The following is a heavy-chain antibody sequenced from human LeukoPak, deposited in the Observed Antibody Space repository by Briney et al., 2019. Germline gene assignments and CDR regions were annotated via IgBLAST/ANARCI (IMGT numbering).Heavy chain of an antibody. V-gene: IGHV4-34*01. CDR1: GGSFSGYY. J-gene: IGHJ5*02. Sequence: SETLSLTCAVYGGSFSGYYWSWIRQPPGKGLEWIGEINHSGSTNYNPSLESRVTISVDTSKNQFSLKLSSVTAADTAVYYCARFPYDSSGYYLWGRGTRVTVPS. D-gene: IGHD3-22*01. CDR2: INHSGST. CDR3: ARFPYDSSGYYL.